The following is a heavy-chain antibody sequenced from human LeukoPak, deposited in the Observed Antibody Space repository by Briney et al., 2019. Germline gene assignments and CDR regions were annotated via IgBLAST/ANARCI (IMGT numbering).Heavy chain of an antibody. D-gene: IGHD6-13*01. V-gene: IGHV4-39*01. CDR3: ARLRGSSWYVVY. CDR2: IYYSGST. J-gene: IGHJ4*02. CDR1: GGSISSSSYY. Sequence: SETLSLTCTVSGGSISSSSYYWGWIRQPPGKGLEWIGSIYYSGSTYYNPSLKSRVTISVDTSKNQFSLKLSSVTAADTAVYYCARLRGSSWYVVYWGQGTLVTVSS.